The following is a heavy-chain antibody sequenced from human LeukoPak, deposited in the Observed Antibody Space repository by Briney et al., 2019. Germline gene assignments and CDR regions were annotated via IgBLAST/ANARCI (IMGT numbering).Heavy chain of an antibody. CDR2: INSNSADT. CDR1: GYTSTGYY. CDR3: ARVGSSGWYVHPTLDY. V-gene: IGHV1-2*02. D-gene: IGHD6-19*01. J-gene: IGHJ4*02. Sequence: GASVKVSCKASGYTSTGYYLHWVRQAPGHGLEWMGWINSNSADTTYAQKFQGRVTMTRDTSISTAYMELTRLISDDTAVYYCARVGSSGWYVHPTLDYWGQGTLVTVSS.